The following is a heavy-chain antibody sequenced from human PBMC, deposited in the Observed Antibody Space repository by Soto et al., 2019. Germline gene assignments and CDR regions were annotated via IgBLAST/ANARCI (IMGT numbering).Heavy chain of an antibody. Sequence: GESLKISCNASGYIFTNYWIAWVRQLPGKGLEWMGIIYPGDSDTKYSPSFQGQVTISADKSISTAYLQWSSLKASDTAMYYCATLDRSSSYFGFDYWGQGTVVTVSS. CDR3: ATLDRSSSYFGFDY. V-gene: IGHV5-51*01. CDR1: GYIFTNYW. D-gene: IGHD6-13*01. J-gene: IGHJ4*02. CDR2: IYPGDSDT.